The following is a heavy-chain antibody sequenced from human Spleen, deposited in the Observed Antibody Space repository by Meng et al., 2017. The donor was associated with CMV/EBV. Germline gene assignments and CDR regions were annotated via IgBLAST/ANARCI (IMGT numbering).Heavy chain of an antibody. CDR3: ARSFDCWSP. D-gene: IGHD3-3*01. J-gene: IGHJ5*02. V-gene: IGHV1-69*02. CDR1: GYTFPSYP. Sequence: KLSCQASGYTFPSYPLNWVRQAPGQGLEWMGSIIPILGVANYTQKFQGRVSITADKSTSTAYMELNSLRSEDTAVYYCARSFDCWSPWGQGTLVTVSS. CDR2: IIPILGVA.